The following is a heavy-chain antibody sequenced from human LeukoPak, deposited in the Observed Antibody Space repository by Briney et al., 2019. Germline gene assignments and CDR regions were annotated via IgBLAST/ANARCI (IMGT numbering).Heavy chain of an antibody. J-gene: IGHJ3*02. CDR1: GGTFSSYA. Sequence: SVKVSCKASGGTFSSYAISWVRQAPGQGLEWMGGIIPIFGTANYAQKFQGRVTINADQSTSTAHMELSSLRSEDTAVYYCARSLIDYGGSYDAFDIWGQGTMVTISS. CDR3: ARSLIDYGGSYDAFDI. D-gene: IGHD4-23*01. V-gene: IGHV1-69*13. CDR2: IIPIFGTA.